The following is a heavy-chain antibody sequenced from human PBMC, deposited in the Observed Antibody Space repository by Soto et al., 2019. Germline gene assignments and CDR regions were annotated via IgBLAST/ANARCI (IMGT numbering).Heavy chain of an antibody. J-gene: IGHJ5*02. V-gene: IGHV3-11*01. Sequence: PGGSPRLSCAASAFTFSDYYMGWIRQAPGKGLEWLSYISGNGNTIYYADSVKGRFTVSRDNAKNLLYLQMNSLRVEDTAVYYCAASAVVAAHHWGQGALVTVSS. CDR1: AFTFSDYY. CDR3: AASAVVAAHH. CDR2: ISGNGNTI. D-gene: IGHD2-15*01.